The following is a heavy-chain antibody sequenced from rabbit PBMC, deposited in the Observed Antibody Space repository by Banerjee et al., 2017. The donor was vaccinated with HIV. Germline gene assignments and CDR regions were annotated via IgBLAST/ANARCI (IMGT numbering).Heavy chain of an antibody. V-gene: IGHV1S40*01. CDR3: ARGNAGDVGGGYGRFGYFNL. J-gene: IGHJ4*01. CDR2: IYTSSGST. CDR1: GFDLSSYYY. D-gene: IGHD8-1*01. Sequence: QSLEESGGGLVKPEGSLTLTCKASGFDLSSYYYMWWVRQAPGKGLELIAFIYTSSGSTWYASWVNGRFTISKTSSTTVTLQMTSLTAADTATYFCARGNAGDVGGGYGRFGYFNLWGPGTLVTVS.